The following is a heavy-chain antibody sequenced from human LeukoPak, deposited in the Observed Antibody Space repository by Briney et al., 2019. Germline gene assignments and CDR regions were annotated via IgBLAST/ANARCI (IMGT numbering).Heavy chain of an antibody. CDR1: GFTFSDYY. D-gene: IGHD3-22*01. CDR2: ISSSGSTI. V-gene: IGHV3-11*04. CDR3: ARDPHYDSSGYPYYFDY. J-gene: IGHJ4*02. Sequence: GGSLRLSCAASGFTFSDYYMSWIRRAPGKGLEWVSYISSSGSTIYYADSVKGRFTISRDNAKNSLYLQMNSLRAEDTAVYYCARDPHYDSSGYPYYFDYWGQGTLVTVSS.